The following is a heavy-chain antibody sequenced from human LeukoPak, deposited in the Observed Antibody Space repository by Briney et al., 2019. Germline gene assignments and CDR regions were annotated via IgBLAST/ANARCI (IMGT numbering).Heavy chain of an antibody. D-gene: IGHD2-8*01. CDR2: ISTSSVNI. J-gene: IGHJ5*02. V-gene: IGHV3-48*04. CDR3: ARDVSHCTDGVCSGS. Sequence: GGSLRLSCVASGFTFSAYSMNWVRQAPGKGLEWVSYISTSSVNIYYAASVKGPFTISRDNAKNSLYLQMNSLRAEDTAVYYCARDVSHCTDGVCSGSWGQGTLVTVSS. CDR1: GFTFSAYS.